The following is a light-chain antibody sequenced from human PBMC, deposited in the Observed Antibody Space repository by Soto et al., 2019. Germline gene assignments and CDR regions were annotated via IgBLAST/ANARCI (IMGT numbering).Light chain of an antibody. J-gene: IGKJ4*01. CDR3: QQYNEWPLT. Sequence: EIVMTQSPATLSVSPGERATLSCRASESVSNNLAWYQQKFGQPPRLLIYHASTRATCIPARFSGSGSGTELTLTISSLQSEDFALYYCQQYNEWPLTFGGGTKVEIK. CDR2: HAS. V-gene: IGKV3-15*01. CDR1: ESVSNN.